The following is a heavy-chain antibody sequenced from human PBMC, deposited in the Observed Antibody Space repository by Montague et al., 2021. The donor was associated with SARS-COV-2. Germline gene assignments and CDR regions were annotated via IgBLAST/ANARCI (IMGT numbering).Heavy chain of an antibody. CDR2: IKEDGSEK. CDR1: GFTFSSYW. V-gene: IGHV3-7*01. D-gene: IGHD3-22*01. J-gene: IGHJ4*02. Sequence: SLRLSCAASGFTFSSYWMSWVRQAPGKGLEWVSHIKEDGSEKKYVGSVKGRLTISRDNAKDSLYLQMNSLRAEDTAVYYCASEYFDHSGMGDDWGQGTLVTVSS. CDR3: ASEYFDHSGMGDD.